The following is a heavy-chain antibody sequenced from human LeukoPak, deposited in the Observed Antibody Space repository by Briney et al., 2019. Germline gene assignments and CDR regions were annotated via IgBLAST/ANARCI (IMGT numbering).Heavy chain of an antibody. Sequence: KPSETLSLTCAAYGGSFSGYYWSWIRQPPGKGLEWIGEINHSGGTNYNPSLKSRVTISVDTSKNQFSLKLSSVTAADTAVYYCAARLGGYWGQGTLVTVSS. J-gene: IGHJ4*02. D-gene: IGHD3-16*01. CDR3: AARLGGY. CDR2: INHSGGT. V-gene: IGHV4-34*01. CDR1: GGSFSGYY.